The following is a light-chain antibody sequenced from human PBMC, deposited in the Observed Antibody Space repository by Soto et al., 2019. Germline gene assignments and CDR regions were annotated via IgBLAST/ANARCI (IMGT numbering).Light chain of an antibody. Sequence: DIVMTQSPDSLAVSLGERATINCKSSQNVLYSSNNKNYLAWYQQKPGQPPKLLIYWASTRESGVPDRFSGSGSGTDFTLTISSLQAEDVAVYYCQQYYSYPHTFGGGTKVEIK. CDR3: QQYYSYPHT. J-gene: IGKJ4*01. CDR1: QNVLYSSNNKNY. CDR2: WAS. V-gene: IGKV4-1*01.